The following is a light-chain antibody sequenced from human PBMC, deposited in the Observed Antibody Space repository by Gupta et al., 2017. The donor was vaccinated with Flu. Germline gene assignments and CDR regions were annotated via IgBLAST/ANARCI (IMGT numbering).Light chain of an antibody. CDR2: AAS. Sequence: DIQLTHSPSSLSASVGDRVTITCRAIQSISSYLNWYQQKPGKAPKLLIYAASSLQSGVPSRFSGSGSGTDFTRTISSLQPEDFATYYCQQSYSTPPTFGGETKVEIK. V-gene: IGKV1-39*01. J-gene: IGKJ4*01. CDR1: QSISSY. CDR3: QQSYSTPPT.